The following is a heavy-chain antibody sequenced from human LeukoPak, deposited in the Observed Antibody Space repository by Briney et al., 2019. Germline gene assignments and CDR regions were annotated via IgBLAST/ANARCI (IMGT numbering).Heavy chain of an antibody. D-gene: IGHD3-22*01. J-gene: IGHJ3*02. V-gene: IGHV5-10-1*01. CDR3: ARPLSSGYYGGGFDI. Sequence: GESLKISCKGSGYRFNSYWINWVRQTPGTGLEWMGTIDPSDSYTKYNPSFHGHVTISADKSISTAYLQWSSLKASDTAMYYCARPLSSGYYGGGFDIWGQGTMVTVSS. CDR1: GYRFNSYW. CDR2: IDPSDSYT.